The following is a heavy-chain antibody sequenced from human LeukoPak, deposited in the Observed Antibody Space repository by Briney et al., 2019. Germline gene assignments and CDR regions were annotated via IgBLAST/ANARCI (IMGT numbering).Heavy chain of an antibody. J-gene: IGHJ3*02. V-gene: IGHV3-33*06. D-gene: IGHD6-13*01. CDR1: GFTFSSYG. CDR3: AKEGDGYSSSWSHDAFDI. CDR2: IWYGGSNK. Sequence: GGSLRLSCAASGFTFSSYGMHWVRQAPGKGLEWVAVIWYGGSNKYYADSVKGRFTISRDNSKNTLYLQMNSLRAEDTAVYYCAKEGDGYSSSWSHDAFDIWGQGTMVTVSS.